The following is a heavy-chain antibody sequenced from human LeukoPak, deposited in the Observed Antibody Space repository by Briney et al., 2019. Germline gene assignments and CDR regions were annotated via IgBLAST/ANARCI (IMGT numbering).Heavy chain of an antibody. CDR1: GGSFSDHL. CDR2: IDQSGGT. Sequence: PSETLSLTCAGYGGSFSDHLWSWIRQPPGKGLEWIGEIDQSGGTNYNPSLKSRLTILVDTSKNQLSLQLSSVTAADTAMYYCARDSGTTGEVKFDPWGQGTLVTVSS. CDR3: ARDSGTTGEVKFDP. J-gene: IGHJ5*02. D-gene: IGHD3-10*01. V-gene: IGHV4-34*01.